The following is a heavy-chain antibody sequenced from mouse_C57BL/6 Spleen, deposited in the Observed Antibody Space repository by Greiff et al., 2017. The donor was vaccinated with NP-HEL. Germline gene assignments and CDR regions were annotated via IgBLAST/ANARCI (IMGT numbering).Heavy chain of an antibody. D-gene: IGHD2-4*01. V-gene: IGHV5-16*01. CDR2: INYDGSST. CDR3: AREAYDYDRYFDV. J-gene: IGHJ1*03. Sequence: GKVVESEGGLVQPGSSMKLSCTASGFTFSDYYMAWVRQVPEKGLEWVANINYDGSSTYYLDSLKSRFIISRDNAKNILYLQMSSLKSEDTATYYCAREAYDYDRYFDVWGTGTTVTVSS. CDR1: GFTFSDYY.